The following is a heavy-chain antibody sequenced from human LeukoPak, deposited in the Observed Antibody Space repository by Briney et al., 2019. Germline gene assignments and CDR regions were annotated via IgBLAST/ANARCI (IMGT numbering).Heavy chain of an antibody. V-gene: IGHV4-59*12. CDR1: GGSISSYY. CDR2: IYYSGST. Sequence: SETLSLTCTVSGGSISSYYWSWIRQPPGKGLEWIGYIYYSGSTNYNPSLKSQVTISVDTSKNQFSLKLSSVTAADTAVYYCARETSPPPAAGTANWFDPWGQGTLVTVSS. D-gene: IGHD6-13*01. J-gene: IGHJ5*02. CDR3: ARETSPPPAAGTANWFDP.